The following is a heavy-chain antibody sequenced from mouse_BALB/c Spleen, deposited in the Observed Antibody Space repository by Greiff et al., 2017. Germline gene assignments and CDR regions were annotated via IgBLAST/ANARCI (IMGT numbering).Heavy chain of an antibody. CDR2: IRNKANGYTT. CDR1: GFTFTDYY. CDR3: ARDLPYDYVGAMDY. D-gene: IGHD2-4*01. Sequence: EVMLVESGGGLVQPGGSLRLSCATSGFTFTDYYMSWVRQPPGKALEWLGFIRNKANGYTTEYSASVKGRFTISRDNSQSILYLQMNTLRAEDSATYYGARDLPYDYVGAMDYWGQGTSVTVSA. J-gene: IGHJ4*01. V-gene: IGHV7-3*02.